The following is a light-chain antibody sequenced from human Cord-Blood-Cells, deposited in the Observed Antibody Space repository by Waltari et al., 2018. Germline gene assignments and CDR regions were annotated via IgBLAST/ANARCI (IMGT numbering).Light chain of an antibody. CDR2: GAS. J-gene: IGKJ1*01. CDR1: QGISRY. V-gene: IGKV1D-8*02. Sequence: MWMTQSPSFSSGSSGVRVSISCRISQGISRYLAWYQQKPGQAPALLIYGASTLQSGVPARFSGSGSGRDFTLTISCLQSEDFATYYCQQYFSFPPEFGQGTKVEIK. CDR3: QQYFSFPPE.